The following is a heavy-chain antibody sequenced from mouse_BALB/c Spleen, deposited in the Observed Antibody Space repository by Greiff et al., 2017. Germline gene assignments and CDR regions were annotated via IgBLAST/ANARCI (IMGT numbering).Heavy chain of an antibody. Sequence: LVESGAELMKPGASVKISCKATGYTFSSYWIEWVKQRPGHGLEWIGEILPGSGSTNYNEKFKGKATFTADTSSNTAYMQLSSLTSEDSAVYYCARTLRSAWFADWGQGTLVTVSA. V-gene: IGHV1-9*01. D-gene: IGHD1-1*01. J-gene: IGHJ3*01. CDR1: GYTFSSYW. CDR3: ARTLRSAWFAD. CDR2: ILPGSGST.